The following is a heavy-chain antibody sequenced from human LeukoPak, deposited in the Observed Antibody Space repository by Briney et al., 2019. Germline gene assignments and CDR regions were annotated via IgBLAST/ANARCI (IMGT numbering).Heavy chain of an antibody. J-gene: IGHJ6*03. Sequence: GGSLRLSCAASGFTFSGYGMHWVRQAPGKGLDWVATISYDGSNRYYVDSVKGRFTSSRDNSKNTLYLQMDSLRAEDTAVYYCAKTRGTYYAYYYYMDVWGKGTTVTVSS. CDR1: GFTFSGYG. CDR2: ISYDGSNR. V-gene: IGHV3-30*18. D-gene: IGHD1-26*01. CDR3: AKTRGTYYAYYYYMDV.